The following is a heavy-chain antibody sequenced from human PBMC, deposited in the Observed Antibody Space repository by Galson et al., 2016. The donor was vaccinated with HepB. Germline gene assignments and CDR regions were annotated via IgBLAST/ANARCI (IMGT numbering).Heavy chain of an antibody. CDR1: GGTFSSYA. D-gene: IGHD6-13*01. V-gene: IGHV1-69*13. CDR2: IIPIFGTA. CDR3: ARDNSAAAGRMFDY. Sequence: SVKVSCKASGGTFSSYAISWVRQAPGQGLEWMGGIIPIFGTANYAQKFQGRVTITADESTSTAYMELSSLRSEDTAVFYCARDNSAAAGRMFDYWGQGTLVTVSS. J-gene: IGHJ4*02.